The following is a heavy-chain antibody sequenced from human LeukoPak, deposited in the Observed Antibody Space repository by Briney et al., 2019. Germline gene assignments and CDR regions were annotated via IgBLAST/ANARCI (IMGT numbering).Heavy chain of an antibody. D-gene: IGHD3-9*01. CDR1: GGTFSSCA. V-gene: IGHV1-69*04. CDR2: IIPILGIA. CDR3: ARGGDILTGGNYDY. J-gene: IGHJ4*02. Sequence: SVKVSCKASGGTFSSCAISWVRQAPGQGLEWMGRIIPILGIANYAQKFQGRVTITADKSTSTAYMELSSLRSEDTAVYYCARGGDILTGGNYDYWGQGTLVTVSS.